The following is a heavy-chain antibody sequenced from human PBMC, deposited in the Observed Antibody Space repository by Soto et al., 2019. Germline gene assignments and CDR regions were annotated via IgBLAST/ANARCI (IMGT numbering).Heavy chain of an antibody. CDR2: IKFDGSRT. CDR3: ARDEGNAMVRGSDK. CDR1: GFTFSNYW. J-gene: IGHJ4*01. Sequence: VGSLRLSCAAYGFTFSNYWMHWVRQSPTKGLVWVSSIKFDGSRTFYADSVKGRFTISRDNAKNTVYLQMSSLSAEDTAVYYCARDEGNAMVRGSDKWGNGTLVTVSS. V-gene: IGHV3-74*01. D-gene: IGHD3-10*01.